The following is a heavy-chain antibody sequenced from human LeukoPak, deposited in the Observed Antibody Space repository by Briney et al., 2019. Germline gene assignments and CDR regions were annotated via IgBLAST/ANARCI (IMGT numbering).Heavy chain of an antibody. V-gene: IGHV3-30*02. J-gene: IGHJ4*02. D-gene: IGHD1-26*01. CDR3: AKIWWELL. CDR1: GFNFSSYG. CDR2: IRYDGSNK. Sequence: PAGSMRLSCAASGFNFSSYGMHWLRQAPGKGLEWVAFIRYDGSNKYYADSVKGRFTISRDNSKSTRYLQMNSLRAEDTAVYYCAKIWWELLWGQGTLVTVSS.